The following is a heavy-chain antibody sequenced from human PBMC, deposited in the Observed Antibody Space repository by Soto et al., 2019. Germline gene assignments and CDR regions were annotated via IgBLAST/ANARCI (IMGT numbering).Heavy chain of an antibody. CDR2: ISGYNGNT. J-gene: IGHJ4*02. D-gene: IGHD3-22*01. CDR3: VRDTYYYHSSGPAPFEY. CDR1: GYTFTTYG. V-gene: IGHV1-18*01. Sequence: GASVNVSCKAAGYTFTTYGLSWVRQAPGRGLEWVGWISGYNGNTNYAQKFQGTVILTTDTPTTTGYMEIKSLSSDDTAVYYCVRDTYYYHSSGPAPFEYLGQGTQVTVSS.